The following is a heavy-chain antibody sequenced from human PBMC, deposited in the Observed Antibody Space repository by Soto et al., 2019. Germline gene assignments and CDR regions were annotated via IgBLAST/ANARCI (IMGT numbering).Heavy chain of an antibody. Sequence: GASVKVSCKASGGTFSSYAISWVRQAPGQGLEWMGGIIPIFGTANYAQKFQGRVTITADESTSTAYMELSSLRSEDTAVYYCARDRVLTTVSYFDYWGQGTLVTVSS. CDR2: IIPIFGTA. J-gene: IGHJ4*02. D-gene: IGHD4-17*01. V-gene: IGHV1-69*13. CDR3: ARDRVLTTVSYFDY. CDR1: GGTFSSYA.